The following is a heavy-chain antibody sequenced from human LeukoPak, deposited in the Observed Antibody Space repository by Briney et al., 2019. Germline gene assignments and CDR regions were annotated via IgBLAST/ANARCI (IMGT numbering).Heavy chain of an antibody. CDR1: GYTFTSHY. V-gene: IGHV1-46*01. Sequence: ASVKVSCKASGYTFTSHYMHWVRQAPGQGLEWLGLINPSGSSTLYAQKFQGRVTMTRDTSISTAYMELSRLRSDDTAVYYCARGDIVATDYDYWGQGTLVTVSS. CDR2: INPSGSST. CDR3: ARGDIVATDYDY. D-gene: IGHD5-12*01. J-gene: IGHJ4*02.